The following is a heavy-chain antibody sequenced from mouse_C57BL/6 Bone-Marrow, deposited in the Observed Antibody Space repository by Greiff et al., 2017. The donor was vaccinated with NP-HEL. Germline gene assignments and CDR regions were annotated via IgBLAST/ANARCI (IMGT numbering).Heavy chain of an antibody. CDR3: ARGGWVFYAMDY. CDR2: IYPRSGNT. V-gene: IGHV1-81*01. D-gene: IGHD1-1*02. Sequence: VQLKESGAELARPGASVKLSCKASGYTFTSYGISWVKQRTGQGLEWIGEIYPRSGNTYYNEKFKGKATLTADKSSSTAYMELRSLTSEDSAVYFCARGGWVFYAMDYWGQGTSVTVSS. CDR1: GYTFTSYG. J-gene: IGHJ4*01.